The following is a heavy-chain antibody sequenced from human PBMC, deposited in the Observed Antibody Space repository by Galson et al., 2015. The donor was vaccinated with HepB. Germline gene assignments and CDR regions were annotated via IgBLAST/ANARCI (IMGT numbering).Heavy chain of an antibody. J-gene: IGHJ4*02. CDR3: ARVKLDHYNFWSGYFKATGIDY. Sequence: SETLSLTCTVSGGSISSINYYWGWIRQPPGKGLEWIGHMFYSGSTYYNPSLKSRVTISVDTSKNQFSLKLSSVTAADTAVYYCARVKLDHYNFWSGYFKATGIDYWGQGTLVTVSS. CDR2: MFYSGST. CDR1: GGSISSINYY. V-gene: IGHV4-39*07. D-gene: IGHD3-3*01.